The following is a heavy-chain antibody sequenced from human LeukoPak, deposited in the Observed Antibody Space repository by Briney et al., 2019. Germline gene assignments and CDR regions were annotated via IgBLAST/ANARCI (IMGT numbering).Heavy chain of an antibody. V-gene: IGHV3-9*01. CDR2: ISWNSDSI. J-gene: IGHJ6*02. CDR3: AKDSGGGWFDYYYGMDV. CDR1: GFTFDDYA. D-gene: IGHD6-19*01. Sequence: PGGSLGLSCAASGFTFDDYAMHWVRQAPGKGLEWVSGISWNSDSIGYADSVKGRFTISRDNAKNSLYLQMNSLRAEDTALYYCAKDSGGGWFDYYYGMDVWGQGTTVTVSS.